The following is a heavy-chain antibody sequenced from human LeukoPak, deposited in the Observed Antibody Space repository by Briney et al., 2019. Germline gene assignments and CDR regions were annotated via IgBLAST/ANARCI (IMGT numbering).Heavy chain of an antibody. V-gene: IGHV1-18*04. CDR2: ISAYNGNT. CDR3: ARFRGEQYYYGMDV. J-gene: IGHJ6*04. CDR1: GYTITSYG. D-gene: IGHD3-16*01. Sequence: ASVKVSCKASGYTITSYGISWVRQAPGQGLEWMGWISAYNGNTNYAQKLQGRVTMTTDTSTSTAYMELRSLRSDDTAVYYCARFRGEQYYYGMDVWGKGTTVTVSS.